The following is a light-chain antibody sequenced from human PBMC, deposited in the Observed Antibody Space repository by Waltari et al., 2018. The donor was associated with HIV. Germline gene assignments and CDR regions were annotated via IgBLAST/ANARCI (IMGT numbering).Light chain of an antibody. CDR3: CSYAGRYSWV. V-gene: IGLV2-11*01. CDR1: SSDVRGYNY. CDR2: EVS. J-gene: IGLJ3*02. Sequence: QSALTQPRSVSGSPGHSVSISCTGTSSDVRGYNYVSWYHQHPGQAAKLMIYEVSERPAGVPDRFSGSKSDKTASLTISGLQADDEADYYCCSYAGRYSWVFGGGTKLTVL.